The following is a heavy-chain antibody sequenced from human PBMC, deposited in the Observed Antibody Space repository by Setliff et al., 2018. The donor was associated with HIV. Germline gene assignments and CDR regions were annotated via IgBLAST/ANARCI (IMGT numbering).Heavy chain of an antibody. V-gene: IGHV1-8*02. CDR2: MNPNSGNT. D-gene: IGHD3-10*02. CDR1: GYTFTSYD. CDR3: ARDMFEIWERSLAKGDEFDP. J-gene: IGHJ5*02. Sequence: ASVKVSCKASGYTFTSYDINWVRQAPGQGLEWMGWMNPNSGNTGYARKFQDRVSLTRDTSLSTAYMGLSSLTSDDTAIYYCARDMFEIWERSLAKGDEFDPWGQGSLVTVS.